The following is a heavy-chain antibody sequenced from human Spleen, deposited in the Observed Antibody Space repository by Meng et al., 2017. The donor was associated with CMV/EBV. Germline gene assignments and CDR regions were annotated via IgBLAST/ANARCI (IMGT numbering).Heavy chain of an antibody. V-gene: IGHV3-33*06. Sequence: GGSLRLSCAASGFTFSSYGMHWVRQAPGKGLEWVAVIWYDGSNKYYADSVKGRFTISRDNSKNTLYLQMNSLRAEDTAVYYCAKDSEVGGYYYFDYWGQGTLVTVSS. CDR1: GFTFSSYG. CDR2: IWYDGSNK. J-gene: IGHJ4*02. D-gene: IGHD1-26*01. CDR3: AKDSEVGGYYYFDY.